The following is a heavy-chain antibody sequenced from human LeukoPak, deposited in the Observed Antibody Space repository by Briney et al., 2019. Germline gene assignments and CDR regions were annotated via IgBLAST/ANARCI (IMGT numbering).Heavy chain of an antibody. Sequence: SETLSLTCTVSGGSISSSSHFWGWIRQPPGKGLEWIGSIYYSGSTYYNPSLKSRVTISVDTSKNQFSLKLSSVTAADTAVYYCVGVVTRRNYYYYYMDVWGKGTTVTVSS. V-gene: IGHV4-39*01. CDR2: IYYSGST. CDR3: VGVVTRRNYYYYYMDV. D-gene: IGHD3-22*01. CDR1: GGSISSSSHF. J-gene: IGHJ6*03.